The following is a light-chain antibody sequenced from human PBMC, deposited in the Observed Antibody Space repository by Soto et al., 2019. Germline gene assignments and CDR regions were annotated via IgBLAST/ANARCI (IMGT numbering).Light chain of an antibody. J-gene: IGKJ4*01. V-gene: IGKV3-20*01. CDR2: GAS. CDR1: QSVSNSY. Sequence: EIVLTQSPGTLYLSPGERATLSCRASQSVSNSYLAWYQQKPGQAPRHLIYGASSTATGIPDRFSGSGSGADCTLTISRLDPEDFAVYYCQQYGSVPLTFGGGTKVEIK. CDR3: QQYGSVPLT.